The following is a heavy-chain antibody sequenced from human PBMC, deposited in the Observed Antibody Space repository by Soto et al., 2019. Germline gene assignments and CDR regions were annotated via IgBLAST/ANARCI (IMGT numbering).Heavy chain of an antibody. Sequence: GGSLRLSCAASGFTFDDYAMHWVRQAPGKGLEWVSGISWNSRSIGYADSVKGRFTISRDNAKNTLYLQMNSLRGEDTAFYYCAKSPSSRTADFDPWGQGTLVTVSS. CDR2: ISWNSRSI. CDR1: GFTFDDYA. V-gene: IGHV3-9*01. CDR3: AKSPSSRTADFDP. D-gene: IGHD6-6*01. J-gene: IGHJ5*02.